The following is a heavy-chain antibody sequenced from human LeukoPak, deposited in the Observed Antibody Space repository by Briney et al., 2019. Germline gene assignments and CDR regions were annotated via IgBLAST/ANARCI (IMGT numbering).Heavy chain of an antibody. CDR2: ISSSGGTT. CDR3: AREGDSSSWYDY. V-gene: IGHV3-23*01. J-gene: IGHJ4*02. D-gene: IGHD6-13*01. CDR1: GLTFSSYA. Sequence: GGSLRLSCAASGLTFSSYAINWVRQAPGKGLEWVSAISSSGGTTYYADSVKGRFTISRDNSKNSLYLQMNSLRAEDTAVYYCAREGDSSSWYDYWGQGTLVTVSS.